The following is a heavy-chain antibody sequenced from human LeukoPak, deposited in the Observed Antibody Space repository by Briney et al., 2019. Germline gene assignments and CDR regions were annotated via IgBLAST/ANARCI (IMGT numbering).Heavy chain of an antibody. J-gene: IGHJ5*02. CDR1: GGTXSSYA. CDR2: IIPIFGTA. CDR3: ARYCSSTSCYGDWFDP. V-gene: IGHV1-69*13. D-gene: IGHD2-2*01. Sequence: ASVKVSCKASGGTXSSYAISWVRQAPGQGPEWMGGIIPIFGTANYAQKLPGRVTITADESTRTAYMELSSLRSEDTAVYYCARYCSSTSCYGDWFDPWGQGTLVTVSS.